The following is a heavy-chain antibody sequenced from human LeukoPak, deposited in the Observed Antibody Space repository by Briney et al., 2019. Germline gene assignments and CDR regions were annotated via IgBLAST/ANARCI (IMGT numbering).Heavy chain of an antibody. CDR2: INPSGGST. CDR3: ARVRQQLRTPNYFDY. CDR1: GYTFTSYY. V-gene: IGHV1-46*01. Sequence: ASVKVSCKASGYTFTSYYMHWVRQAPGQGLEWMGIINPSGGSTSYAQKFQGRVTITRNTSISTAYMELSSLRSEDTAVYYCARVRQQLRTPNYFDYWGQGTLVTVSS. D-gene: IGHD6-13*01. J-gene: IGHJ4*02.